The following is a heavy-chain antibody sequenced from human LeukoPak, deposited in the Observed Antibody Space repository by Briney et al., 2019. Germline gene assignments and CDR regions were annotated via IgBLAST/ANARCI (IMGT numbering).Heavy chain of an antibody. CDR3: ARRFSCSSTSCHTEGLLLDAFDI. Sequence: SETLSLTCTVSGGSISSYYWSWIRQPPGKGLEWIGYIYTSGSTNYNPSLKCRVTISVDTSKNQFSLKLSSVTAADTAVYYCARRFSCSSTSCHTEGLLLDAFDIWGQGTMVTVSS. CDR2: IYTSGST. CDR1: GGSISSYY. J-gene: IGHJ3*02. V-gene: IGHV4-4*09. D-gene: IGHD2-2*02.